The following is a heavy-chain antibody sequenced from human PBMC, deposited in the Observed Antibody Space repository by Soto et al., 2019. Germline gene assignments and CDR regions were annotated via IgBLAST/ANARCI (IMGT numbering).Heavy chain of an antibody. CDR3: VRAAITELAALPYNWFDP. CDR1: GYTFTGYY. J-gene: IGHJ5*02. V-gene: IGHV1-2*04. CDR2: INPNSGGT. D-gene: IGHD2-2*02. Sequence: ASVKVSCKASGYTFTGYYMHWVRQAPGQGLEWMGWINPNSGGTNYAQKFQGWVTMTRDTSISTAYMELSRLRSDDTAVYYCVRAAITELAALPYNWFDPWGQGTLVTVSS.